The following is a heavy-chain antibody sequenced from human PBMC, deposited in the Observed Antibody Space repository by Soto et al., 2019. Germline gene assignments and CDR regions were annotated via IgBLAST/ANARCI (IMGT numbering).Heavy chain of an antibody. CDR1: GFTFSRNA. CDR3: AKHFSGPYPTYYFDY. V-gene: IGHV3-23*01. J-gene: IGHJ4*02. D-gene: IGHD2-15*01. Sequence: GGSLRLSCAASGFTFSRNAMSWVRQAPGQGLEWVSAISGSGDSTYYADSVKGRFTISRDNPKNTLYVQMNSLRAEDTALYYCAKHFSGPYPTYYFDYWGPGTLVTVSS. CDR2: ISGSGDST.